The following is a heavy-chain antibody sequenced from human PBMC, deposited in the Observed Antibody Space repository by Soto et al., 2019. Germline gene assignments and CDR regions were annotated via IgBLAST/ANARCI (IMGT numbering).Heavy chain of an antibody. J-gene: IGHJ4*02. CDR3: ARDAPGAAPY. CDR2: INYRGIT. V-gene: IGHV4-31*11. D-gene: IGHD6-13*01. Sequence: QVQLQESGPGLVKPSQTLSLTCAVSGGSMSSGDYYWNWIRQHPEKGLEWIGYINYRGITFYNPSLKSRVTISVDTSKNQFSLKLTSVTAADTAMYYCARDAPGAAPYWGQGTLVTVSS. CDR1: GGSMSSGDYY.